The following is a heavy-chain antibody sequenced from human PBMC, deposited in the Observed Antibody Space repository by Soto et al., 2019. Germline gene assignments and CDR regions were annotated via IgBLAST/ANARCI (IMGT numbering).Heavy chain of an antibody. CDR3: ATDSWGPEV. CDR1: GFSFSSYN. V-gene: IGHV3-33*01. D-gene: IGHD7-27*01. Sequence: QVQLVESGGGVVQPGRSLRLSCAASGFSFSSYNMHWVRQAPGKGLEWVTFIWRDGNSQSHADSVKGRFTVSRDNSKNTLYLQMDSLRGEDTAVCYCATDSWGPEVWGQGTSVTVSS. CDR2: IWRDGNSQ. J-gene: IGHJ6*02.